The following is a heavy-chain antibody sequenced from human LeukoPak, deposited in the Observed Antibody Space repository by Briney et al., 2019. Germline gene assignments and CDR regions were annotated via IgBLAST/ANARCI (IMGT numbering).Heavy chain of an antibody. V-gene: IGHV4-4*07. CDR1: RGSISSYY. J-gene: IGHJ4*02. CDR3: ARMNYSGYNSFADY. Sequence: SETLSLTCTVSRGSISSYYWTWIRLPAGKGLEWIGRISTSGSTNYNPSLKSRVTLSLDTSQNQISLKLSSVTAADTAVYYCARMNYSGYNSFADYWGQGILVTVSS. CDR2: ISTSGST. D-gene: IGHD5-12*01.